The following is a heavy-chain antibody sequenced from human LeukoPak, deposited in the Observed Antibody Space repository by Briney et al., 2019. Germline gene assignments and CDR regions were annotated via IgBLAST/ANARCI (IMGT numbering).Heavy chain of an antibody. J-gene: IGHJ6*03. Sequence: GASVKVSCKASGYTFTSYGISWVRQAPGQGLEWMGWISAYNGNTNYAQKLQGRVTMTTDTSTSTAYMELRSLRSDDTAVYYCARVGGWFGDRGYYYYMDVWGKGTTVTVSS. CDR3: ARVGGWFGDRGYYYYMDV. D-gene: IGHD3-10*01. V-gene: IGHV1-18*01. CDR2: ISAYNGNT. CDR1: GYTFTSYG.